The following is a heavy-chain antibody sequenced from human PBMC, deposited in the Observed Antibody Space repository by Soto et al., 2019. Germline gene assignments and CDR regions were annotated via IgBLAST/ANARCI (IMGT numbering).Heavy chain of an antibody. CDR2: VYSSGTT. Sequence: SETLSLTCSVSGGSINSYWWSWIRQPAGKGLEWIGRVYSSGTTDYNPSLNSRATLSIDTSKNQFSLTLTSVSAADTAVYYCARDRSNSPEYFDYWGQGTLVTVSS. J-gene: IGHJ4*02. D-gene: IGHD1-1*01. CDR3: ARDRSNSPEYFDY. V-gene: IGHV4-4*07. CDR1: GGSINSYW.